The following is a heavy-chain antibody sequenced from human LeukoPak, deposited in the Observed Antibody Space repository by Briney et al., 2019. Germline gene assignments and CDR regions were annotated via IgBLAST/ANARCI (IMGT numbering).Heavy chain of an antibody. CDR1: GFTVSTIY. D-gene: IGHD6-13*01. J-gene: IGHJ4*02. CDR3: ASGMIAAAGTGGDYFDY. V-gene: IGHV3-64*01. CDR2: ISSNGGST. Sequence: GGSLRLSCAASGFTVSTIYMSWVRQAPGKGLEYVSAISSNGGSTYYANSVKGRFTISRDNSKNTLYLQMGSLRAEDMAVYYCASGMIAAAGTGGDYFDYWGQGTLVTVSS.